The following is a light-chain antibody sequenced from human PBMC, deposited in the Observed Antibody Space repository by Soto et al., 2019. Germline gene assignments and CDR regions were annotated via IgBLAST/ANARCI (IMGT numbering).Light chain of an antibody. V-gene: IGKV1-5*01. CDR1: QSITTW. CDR2: DAS. Sequence: DIQMTQSPSTLSASVGDRVTITCRASQSITTWLAWYQQKPGKAPNLLIYDASILESGVPPRFSGSGSGTEFTLTISSLQPDDCATYYCQQYGSYWSFGQGTKVEIE. J-gene: IGKJ1*01. CDR3: QQYGSYWS.